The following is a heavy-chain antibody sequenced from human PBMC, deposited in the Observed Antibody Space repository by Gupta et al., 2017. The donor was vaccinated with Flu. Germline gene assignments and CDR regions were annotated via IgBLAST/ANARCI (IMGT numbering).Heavy chain of an antibody. J-gene: IGHJ5*02. CDR1: GGSISSSADS. D-gene: IGHD6-13*01. CDR2: IYYSGTT. V-gene: IGHV4-39*01. CDR3: SRHHSNWYWFDP. Sequence: QLQLQASGPGLVKPSETLSLTCTVSGGSISSSADSWGWIRQPPGKGLEWLGSIYYSGTTYHNPSLNSLCTISVDTSKNQFSLNLISVTAADTAVYYCSRHHSNWYWFDPWGQGTLVPVSS.